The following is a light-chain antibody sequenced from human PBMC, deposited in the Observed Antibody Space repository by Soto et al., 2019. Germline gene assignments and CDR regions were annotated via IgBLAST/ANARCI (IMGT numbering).Light chain of an antibody. V-gene: IGLV3-21*04. J-gene: IGLJ1*01. CDR2: YDR. CDR1: NLGSKS. CDR3: QVWDSSSDHYV. Sequence: SYELTQPPSVSVAPGKTTRITCGANNLGSKSVHWYQQKPGQAPVLVISYDRDRPSGIPERFSGSNSGNRAALTISRVEAGDEADYYCQVWDSSSDHYVFGTGTKLTVL.